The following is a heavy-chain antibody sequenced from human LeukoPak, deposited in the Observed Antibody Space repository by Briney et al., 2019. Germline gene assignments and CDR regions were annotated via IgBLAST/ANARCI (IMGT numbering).Heavy chain of an antibody. D-gene: IGHD3-9*01. V-gene: IGHV3-33*01. CDR1: GFPFSYYG. Sequence: GGSLRLSCAPSGFPFSYYGMHWVGQAPGKGPEGGAVIWYDGSKKYYADSVKGRFTISRDNSKNTLYLQMNSLRVEDTAVYYCARVANITTFGMDVWGQGTTATVSS. J-gene: IGHJ6*02. CDR3: ARVANITTFGMDV. CDR2: IWYDGSKK.